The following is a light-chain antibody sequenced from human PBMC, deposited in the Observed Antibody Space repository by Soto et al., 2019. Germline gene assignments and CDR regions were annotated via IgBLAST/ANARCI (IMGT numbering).Light chain of an antibody. CDR2: EVS. CDR1: SSDVGGYNY. J-gene: IGLJ2*01. CDR3: SSYAGGHNLV. Sequence: QSALTQPPSASGSPGQSGTISCTGTSSDVGGYNYVSWYQQHPGKAPKLVIYEVSKRPSGVPDRFSGSKSGNTASLTVSGLQAEDEASYYCSSYAGGHNLVFGGGTKLTVL. V-gene: IGLV2-8*01.